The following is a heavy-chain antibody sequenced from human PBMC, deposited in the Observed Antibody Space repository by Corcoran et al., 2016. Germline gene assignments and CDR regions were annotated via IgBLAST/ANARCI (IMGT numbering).Heavy chain of an antibody. D-gene: IGHD3-22*01. CDR2: ISAYNGNT. CDR3: ARDLGALGYYERSGYYYTEPYYFDY. CDR1: GYTFTSYG. V-gene: IGHV1-18*01. Sequence: QVQLVQSGAEVKKPGASVKVSCKASGYTFTSYGISWVRQAPGQGLEWMGWISAYNGNTNYAQKLQGRVTMTTDTSTSTAYMELRSLRSDDTAVYYCARDLGALGYYERSGYYYTEPYYFDYWGQGTLVTVSS. J-gene: IGHJ4*02.